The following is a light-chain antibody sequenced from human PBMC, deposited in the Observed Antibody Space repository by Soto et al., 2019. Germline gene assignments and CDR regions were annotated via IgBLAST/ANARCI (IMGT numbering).Light chain of an antibody. CDR1: QNINTY. Sequence: DVQLTQSPSSLSASVGERVTITCRASQNINTYLNWYQHKPGKAPNLLIYGASTVHSGVPLRFSGSGSVTDFTLTISSLESEDFATYYCQESYSTQYTFGQGTKLGI. CDR2: GAS. V-gene: IGKV1-39*01. J-gene: IGKJ2*01. CDR3: QESYSTQYT.